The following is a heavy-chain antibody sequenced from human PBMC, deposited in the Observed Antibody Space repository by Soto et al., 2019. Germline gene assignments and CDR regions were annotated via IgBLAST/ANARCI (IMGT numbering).Heavy chain of an antibody. CDR1: GGSISTFY. CDR2: IFSSGST. J-gene: IGHJ4*02. Sequence: TSETLSLTCTVSGGSISTFYWSWVRQPAGKGLEWIGRIFSSGSTSFNPSLASRVAMSVDTSKNHFSLNLSSVTAADMAVYYCAREGSYSDYNFETGIQLWPFGFCGQGPLVPV. V-gene: IGHV4-4*07. CDR3: AREGSYSDYNFETGIQLWPFGF. D-gene: IGHD5-12*01.